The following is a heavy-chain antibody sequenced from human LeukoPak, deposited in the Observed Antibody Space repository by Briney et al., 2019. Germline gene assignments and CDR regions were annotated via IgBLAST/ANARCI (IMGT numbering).Heavy chain of an antibody. J-gene: IGHJ4*02. D-gene: IGHD3-22*01. CDR1: GGSISSSSYY. V-gene: IGHV4-39*01. CDR3: ARLGGYDSSGYFYYFDY. Sequence: PSETLSLTCTVSGGSISSSSYYWGWIRQPPGKGLEWIGSIYYSGSTYYNPSLKSRVTISVYTSKNQFSLKLSSVTAADTAVYYCARLGGYDSSGYFYYFDYWGQGTLVTVSS. CDR2: IYYSGST.